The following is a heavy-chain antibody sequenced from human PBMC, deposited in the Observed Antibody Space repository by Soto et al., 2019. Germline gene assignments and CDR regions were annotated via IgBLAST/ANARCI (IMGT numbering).Heavy chain of an antibody. CDR3: ARLVQWLAPFDY. CDR1: GGSISSYY. CDR2: IYYSGST. V-gene: IGHV4-59*08. Sequence: QVQLQESGPGLVKPSETLSLTCTVSGGSISSYYWSWIRQPPGKGLEWIGYIYYSGSTNYNPSLKSRVTISVDTSKNQFSLKLSSVTAADTAVYYCARLVQWLAPFDYWGQGTLVTVSS. J-gene: IGHJ4*02. D-gene: IGHD6-19*01.